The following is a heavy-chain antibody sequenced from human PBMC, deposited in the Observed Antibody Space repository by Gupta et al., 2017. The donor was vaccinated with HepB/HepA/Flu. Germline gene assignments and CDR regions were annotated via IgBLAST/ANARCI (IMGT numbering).Heavy chain of an antibody. CDR3: ARYGYCRGGSCYSSYYYGMDV. CDR2: IYPGDSDT. D-gene: IGHD2-15*01. Sequence: EVQLVQSGAEVKKPGESLKISCEASGYSFTTYWIAWVRQMPGKGLEWMGIIYPGDSDTTYSPSFQGQVTISADKSISTAYLQWSSLKASDTAIYYCARYGYCRGGSCYSSYYYGMDVWGQGTTVTVSS. CDR1: GYSFTTYW. V-gene: IGHV5-51*01. J-gene: IGHJ6*02.